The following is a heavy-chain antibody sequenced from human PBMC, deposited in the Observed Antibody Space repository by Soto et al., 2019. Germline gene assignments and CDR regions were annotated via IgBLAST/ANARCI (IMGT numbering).Heavy chain of an antibody. V-gene: IGHV3-23*01. CDR3: AKDTVVGTRRAFDI. Sequence: EVQLLESGGGLVQPGGSLRLSCAASGFTFSNFAMNWVRQAPGKGLEWVSAISGSGGSTYYADSVKGRFTISRDNSKNTLYLPMNSLRAEDTAVYYCAKDTVVGTRRAFDIWGQGTMVTVSA. CDR2: ISGSGGST. J-gene: IGHJ3*02. D-gene: IGHD1-26*01. CDR1: GFTFSNFA.